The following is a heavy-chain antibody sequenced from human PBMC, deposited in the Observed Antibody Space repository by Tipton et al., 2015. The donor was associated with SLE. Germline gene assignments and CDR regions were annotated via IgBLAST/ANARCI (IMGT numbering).Heavy chain of an antibody. V-gene: IGHV4-61*02. Sequence: LRLSCTVSGGSISSGYYFWSWVRQPAGRGLEWFGRIFSSGDTNYNPSLKSRVTISLDTSKNQVSLRRTSLTAADTAVYYCAREAVDKDGALDIWGQGTTVIVSS. J-gene: IGHJ3*02. CDR1: GGSISSGYYF. CDR2: IFSSGDT. D-gene: IGHD5-24*01. CDR3: AREAVDKDGALDI.